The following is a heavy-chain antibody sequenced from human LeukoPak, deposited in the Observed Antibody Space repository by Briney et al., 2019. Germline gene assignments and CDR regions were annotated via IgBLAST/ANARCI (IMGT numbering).Heavy chain of an antibody. V-gene: IGHV4-59*08. J-gene: IGHJ3*02. CDR1: GGSISGCY. CDR2: MYYSGST. Sequence: KPSETLSLTCTVSGGSISGCYWSWIRQSPGKGLVWIGYMYYSGSTNYNPSLKSRVTMSVDMSKNQFSLKLSSVTAADTALYYCARHLTYYYDSSGYPRDAFDIWGQGTMVTVSS. D-gene: IGHD3-22*01. CDR3: ARHLTYYYDSSGYPRDAFDI.